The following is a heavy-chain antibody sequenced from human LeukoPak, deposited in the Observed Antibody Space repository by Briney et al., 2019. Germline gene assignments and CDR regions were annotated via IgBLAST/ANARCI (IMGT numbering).Heavy chain of an antibody. CDR1: VFTFSSNY. D-gene: IGHD4-17*01. V-gene: IGHV3-66*01. Sequence: PGGCLRLFCAASVFTFSSNYMSWVRQAPGKGLECVSVIYSGGSTYYADSVTGRFTISRDNSKNKPYLQMNSLRAEDTAVYYCARDVGYGDSHPTLDYWGQGTLVTVSS. J-gene: IGHJ4*02. CDR2: IYSGGST. CDR3: ARDVGYGDSHPTLDY.